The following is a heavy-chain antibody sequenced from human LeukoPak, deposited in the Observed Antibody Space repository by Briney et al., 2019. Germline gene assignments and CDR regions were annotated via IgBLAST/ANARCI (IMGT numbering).Heavy chain of an antibody. J-gene: IGHJ6*03. V-gene: IGHV1-8*01. CDR3: ARSGPLAARYYYMDV. CDR1: GYTFTSYD. CDR2: MNPNSGNT. Sequence: ASVKVSCKASGYTFTSYDINWVRQATGQGLEWMGWMNPNSGNTGYAQKFQGRVTMTRNTSISTAYMELSSLRSEDTAVYYCARSGPLAARYYYMDVWGKGTTVTVSS. D-gene: IGHD6-6*01.